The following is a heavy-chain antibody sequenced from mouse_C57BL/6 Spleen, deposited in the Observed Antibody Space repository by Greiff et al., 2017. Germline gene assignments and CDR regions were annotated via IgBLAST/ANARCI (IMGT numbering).Heavy chain of an antibody. CDR2: IRSKSSNYAT. J-gene: IGHJ1*03. CDR3: VRDRYNGSSGWYFDV. V-gene: IGHV10-3*01. D-gene: IGHD1-1*01. CDR1: GFTFNTYA. Sequence: EVQRVESGGGLVQPKGSLKLSCAASGFTFNTYAMHWVRQAPGKGLEWVARIRSKSSNYATYYADSVKDRFTSSRDDSQSMLYLQMNNLKTEDTAMYYCVRDRYNGSSGWYFDVWGTGTTVTVSS.